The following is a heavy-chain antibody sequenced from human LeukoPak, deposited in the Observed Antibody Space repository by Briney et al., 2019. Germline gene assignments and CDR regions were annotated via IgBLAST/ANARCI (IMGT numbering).Heavy chain of an antibody. CDR3: ARDYGSGWFGESYAFDI. J-gene: IGHJ3*02. V-gene: IGHV4-59*01. D-gene: IGHD3-10*01. CDR2: IYYSGST. CDR1: GGSISSYY. Sequence: PSETLSLTCTVSGGSISSYYWSWIRQPPGKGLEWIGYIYYSGSTNYNPSLKSRVTISVDTSKNQFSLKLSSVTAADTAVYYCARDYGSGWFGESYAFDIWGQGTMVTVSS.